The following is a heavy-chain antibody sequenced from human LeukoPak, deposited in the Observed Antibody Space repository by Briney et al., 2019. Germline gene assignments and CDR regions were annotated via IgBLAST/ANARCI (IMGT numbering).Heavy chain of an antibody. CDR2: MNPNSGNT. D-gene: IGHD2-2*01. CDR3: ARDRSHQYCSSTSCSDSDAFDI. CDR1: GYTFTSYD. Sequence: ASVKVSCKASGYTFTSYDINWVRQATGQGLEWMGWMNPNSGNTGYAQKFQGRVTMTRNISISTAYMELSSLRSEDTAVYYCARDRSHQYCSSTSCSDSDAFDIWGQGTMVTVSS. J-gene: IGHJ3*02. V-gene: IGHV1-8*01.